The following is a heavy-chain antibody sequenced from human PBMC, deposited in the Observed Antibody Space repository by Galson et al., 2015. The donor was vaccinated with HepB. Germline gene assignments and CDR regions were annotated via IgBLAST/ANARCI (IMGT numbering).Heavy chain of an antibody. J-gene: IGHJ4*02. V-gene: IGHV1-2*02. D-gene: IGHD2-8*01. CDR2: INPNSGGT. CDR1: GYTFTGYY. Sequence: SVKVSCKASGYTFTGYYMHWVRQAPGQGLEWMGWINPNSGGTNYAQKFQGRVTMTRDTSISTAYMELSRLRSDDTAVYYCARKLMVYAQDDYWGQGTLVTASS. CDR3: ARKLMVYAQDDY.